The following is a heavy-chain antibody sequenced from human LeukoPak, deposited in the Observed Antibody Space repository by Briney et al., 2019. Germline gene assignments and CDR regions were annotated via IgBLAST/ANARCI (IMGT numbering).Heavy chain of an antibody. CDR3: ARQRNYYDSSGHPNLDY. CDR2: IDPSDSYT. Sequence: HGESLRISCKGSGYSFTSYWISWVRQMPGKGLEWMGRIDPSDSYTNYSPSFQGHVTISADKSISTAYLQWSSLKASDTAMYYCARQRNYYDSSGHPNLDYWGQGTLVTVSS. V-gene: IGHV5-10-1*01. J-gene: IGHJ4*02. D-gene: IGHD3-22*01. CDR1: GYSFTSYW.